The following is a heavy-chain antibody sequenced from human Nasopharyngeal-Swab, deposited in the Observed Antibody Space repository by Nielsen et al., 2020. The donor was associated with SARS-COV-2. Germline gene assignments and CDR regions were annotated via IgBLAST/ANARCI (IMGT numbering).Heavy chain of an antibody. Sequence: SETLSLTCTVSGGSISSGGYYWSWIRQHPGKGLEWIGYIYYSGSTYYNPSLKSRVTISVGTSKNQFSLKLSSVTAADTAVYYCARAGRTIFGVVTSFDYWGQGTLVTVSS. CDR1: GGSISSGGYY. V-gene: IGHV4-31*03. D-gene: IGHD3-3*01. J-gene: IGHJ4*02. CDR3: ARAGRTIFGVVTSFDY. CDR2: IYYSGST.